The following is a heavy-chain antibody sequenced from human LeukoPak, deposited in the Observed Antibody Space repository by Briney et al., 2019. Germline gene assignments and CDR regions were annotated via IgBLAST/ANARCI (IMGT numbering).Heavy chain of an antibody. CDR2: IYYSGST. J-gene: IGHJ4*02. Sequence: PSETLSLTXTVSGGSISSDHWCGIRQPPGEGLEWIGYIYYSGSTNYNPSLQSRVTISVDTSKNQFSLKLSSVTAADTAVYYCAGMRRETEGLDYFDYWGQGTLVTVSS. V-gene: IGHV4-59*01. CDR1: GGSISSDH. CDR3: AGMRRETEGLDYFDY. D-gene: IGHD3-16*01.